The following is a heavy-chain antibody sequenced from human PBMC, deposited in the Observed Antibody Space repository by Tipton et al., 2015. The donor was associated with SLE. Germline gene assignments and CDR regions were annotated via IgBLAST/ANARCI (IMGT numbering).Heavy chain of an antibody. D-gene: IGHD5-12*01. CDR1: GGFFVSSNY. CDR3: ASLYRG. J-gene: IGHJ4*02. CDR2: LFSDGRT. V-gene: IGHV3-53*01. Sequence: QLVQSGGGLIQPGGSLRLSCAVSGGFFVSSNYMSWVRQAPGKGLEWISVLFSDGRTFCADSVKGRFAISRDNSKNTLILQMDSLRVDDTAVYYCASLYRGWGQGTLVTVSS.